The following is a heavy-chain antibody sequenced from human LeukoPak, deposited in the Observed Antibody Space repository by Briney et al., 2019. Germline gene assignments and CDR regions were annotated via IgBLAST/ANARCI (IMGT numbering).Heavy chain of an antibody. CDR3: ARGEYSSSFGSAQEGDY. CDR1: GYTFTGYY. J-gene: IGHJ4*02. Sequence: VASVKVSCKASGYTFTGYYMHWVRQAPGQGLEWMGWINPNSGGTNYAQKFQGRVTMTRDTSISTAYMELSRLRSDDTAVYYCARGEYSSSFGSAQEGDYWGQGTLVTVSS. V-gene: IGHV1-2*02. D-gene: IGHD6-6*01. CDR2: INPNSGGT.